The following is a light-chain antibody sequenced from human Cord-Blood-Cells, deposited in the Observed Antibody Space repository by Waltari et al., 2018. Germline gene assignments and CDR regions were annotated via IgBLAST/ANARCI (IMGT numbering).Light chain of an antibody. CDR3: QQYFT. CDR2: WAS. CDR1: QSVLYSSNNKNY. J-gene: IGKJ3*01. V-gene: IGKV4-1*01. Sequence: DIVMTQSPDSLAVSLGERATINCNYSQSVLYSSNNKNYLAWYQQKPGQPPKLLIYWASTRESGVPDRFSGSGSGTDFTLTISSLQAEDVAVYYCQQYFTFGPGTKVDIK.